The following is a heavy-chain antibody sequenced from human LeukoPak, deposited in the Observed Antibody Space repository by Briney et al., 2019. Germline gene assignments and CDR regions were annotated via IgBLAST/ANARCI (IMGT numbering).Heavy chain of an antibody. CDR3: ARDFEDMPSYMDV. CDR2: ISYDGSNK. CDR1: GFTFSSYG. J-gene: IGHJ6*03. V-gene: IGHV3-30*03. Sequence: GGSLRLSCAASGFTFSSYGMHWVRQAPGKGLEWVAVISYDGSNKYYADSVKGRFTISRDNAKNSLYLQMNSLRAEDTAVYYCARDFEDMPSYMDVWGKGTTVTVSS. D-gene: IGHD2-15*01.